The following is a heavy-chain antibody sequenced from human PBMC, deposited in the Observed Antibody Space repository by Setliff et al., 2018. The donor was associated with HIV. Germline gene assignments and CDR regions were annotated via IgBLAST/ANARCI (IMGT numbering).Heavy chain of an antibody. CDR3: ARKGWNAYKAFDY. CDR1: GGSISSYY. J-gene: IGHJ4*02. Sequence: ASETLSLTCTVSGGSISSYYWNWIRQPPGKGLEWIGYIYYSGSTNYNPSLKSRVTLSIDTSKNQFSLKLSSVTAADTAVYYCARKGWNAYKAFDYWGQGTLVTVSS. CDR2: IYYSGST. D-gene: IGHD1-1*01. V-gene: IGHV4-59*12.